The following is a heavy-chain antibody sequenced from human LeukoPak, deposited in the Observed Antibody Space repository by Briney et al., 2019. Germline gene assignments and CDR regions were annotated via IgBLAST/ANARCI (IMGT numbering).Heavy chain of an antibody. J-gene: IGHJ6*03. CDR2: ISGSGGST. D-gene: IGHD2-2*01. CDR1: GFTFSSYA. V-gene: IGHV3-23*01. Sequence: GGSLRLSCAASGFTFSSYAMSWVRQAPGKGLEWVSAISGSGGSTYYADSVKGRFTISRDNSKNTLYLQMNSLRAEDTAVYYCAKGYCSSTSCSSLTLYYYMDVWGKGTTVTVSS. CDR3: AKGYCSSTSCSSLTLYYYMDV.